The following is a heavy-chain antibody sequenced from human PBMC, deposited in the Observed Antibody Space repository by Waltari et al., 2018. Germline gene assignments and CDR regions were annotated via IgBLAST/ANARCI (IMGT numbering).Heavy chain of an antibody. CDR1: GDSVTNSYW. CDR3: ARDRGRGLYLDS. Sequence: QLQLQESGPGLVKPSGTPSLTCTVSGDSVTNSYWWSWVRQSPEKGLEWIGQIHGSGRANYNPSLESRVTISIDRSNNQFSLKVTSTTAADTAVYYCARDRGRGLYLDSWGQGTLVTVSP. D-gene: IGHD2-15*01. V-gene: IGHV4-4*02. CDR2: IHGSGRA. J-gene: IGHJ4*02.